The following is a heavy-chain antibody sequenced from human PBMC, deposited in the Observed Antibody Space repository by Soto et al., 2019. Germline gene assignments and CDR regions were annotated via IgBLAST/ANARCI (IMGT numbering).Heavy chain of an antibody. CDR1: GFTFSSYS. CDR2: ISSSSSYI. D-gene: IGHD2-15*01. CDR3: ARDCSGGSCYTQRAGEGFDY. V-gene: IGHV3-21*01. J-gene: IGHJ4*02. Sequence: GGSLRLSCAASGFTFSSYSMNWVRQAPGKGLEWVSSISSSSSYIYYADSVKGRFTISRDNAKNSLYLQMNSLRAEDTAVYYCARDCSGGSCYTQRAGEGFDYWGQGTLVTVSS.